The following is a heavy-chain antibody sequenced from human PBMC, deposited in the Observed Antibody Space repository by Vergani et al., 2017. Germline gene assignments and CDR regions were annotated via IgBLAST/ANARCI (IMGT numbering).Heavy chain of an antibody. J-gene: IGHJ6*03. V-gene: IGHV3-48*03. CDR1: GFTFSSYE. D-gene: IGHD3-22*01. CDR2: ISSSGSTI. CDR3: ARTSDYYDSSGFNYYYYMDV. Sequence: EVQLVESGGGLVQPGGSLRLSCAASGFTFSSYEMNWVLQAPGKGLEWVSYISSSGSTIYYADSVKGRFTISRDNAKNSLYLQMNSLRAEDTAVYYCARTSDYYDSSGFNYYYYMDVWGKGP.